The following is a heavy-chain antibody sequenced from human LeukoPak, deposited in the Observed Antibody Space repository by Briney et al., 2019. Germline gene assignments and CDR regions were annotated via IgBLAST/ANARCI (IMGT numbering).Heavy chain of an antibody. CDR3: ARDPRWLQLGYFDY. D-gene: IGHD5-24*01. J-gene: IGHJ4*02. V-gene: IGHV3-30*03. CDR1: GFTFSSYS. Sequence: GGSLRLSCAASGFTFSSYSMNWVRQAPGKGLEWVAVISYDGSNKYYADSVKGRFTISRDNSKNTLYLQMNSLRAEDTAVYYCARDPRWLQLGYFDYWGQGTLVTVSP. CDR2: ISYDGSNK.